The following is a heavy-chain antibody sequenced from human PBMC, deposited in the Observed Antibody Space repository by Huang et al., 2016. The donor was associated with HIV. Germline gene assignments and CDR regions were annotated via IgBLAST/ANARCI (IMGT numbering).Heavy chain of an antibody. Sequence: VQLVESGGGGVQPGRYLRLSCAAFGFTFNKFDMQWVRQAPGKGLEWVAIISYDGSSKFHADSVKGRFTISRDNSKNTVYLQMNSLRVEDTAVYYCAKDGRGSGTYYDYFEYWGQGTLVTVSS. V-gene: IGHV3-30*18. J-gene: IGHJ4*02. D-gene: IGHD1-26*01. CDR1: GFTFNKFD. CDR2: ISYDGSSK. CDR3: AKDGRGSGTYYDYFEY.